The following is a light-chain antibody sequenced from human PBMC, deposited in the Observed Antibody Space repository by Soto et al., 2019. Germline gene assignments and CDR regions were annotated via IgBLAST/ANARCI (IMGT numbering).Light chain of an antibody. Sequence: QPVLTQSPSASASLGASVKLTCTLSSGHSSNVIAWHQQQPEKGPRFLMKLNSDGSHTKGDGIPDRFSGSSSGAERYLTISSLQSEDEADYFCQSWGTGIRVFGGGTKVTVL. CDR3: QSWGTGIRV. V-gene: IGLV4-69*01. J-gene: IGLJ2*01. CDR2: LNSDGSH. CDR1: SGHSSNV.